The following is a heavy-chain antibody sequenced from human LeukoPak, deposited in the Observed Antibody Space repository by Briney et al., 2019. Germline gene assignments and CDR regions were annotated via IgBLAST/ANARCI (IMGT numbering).Heavy chain of an antibody. V-gene: IGHV4-39*01. CDR3: AVAGFRYYDSSGLHAFDF. CDR1: GGSISSRSHC. D-gene: IGHD3-22*01. CDR2: MFYSGST. Sequence: SETLSLTCTVSGGSISSRSHCWGWIRQPPGKGLEWIGTMFYSGSTYYNPSLKSRVAISVDTSENQFSLELNSVTAADTAVSYCAVAGFRYYDSSGLHAFDFWGRGTMVTVSS. J-gene: IGHJ3*01.